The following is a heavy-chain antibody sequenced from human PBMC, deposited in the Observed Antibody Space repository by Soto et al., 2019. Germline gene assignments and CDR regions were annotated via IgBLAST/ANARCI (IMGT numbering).Heavy chain of an antibody. V-gene: IGHV3-33*01. CDR1: GFTFSSYG. CDR2: IWYDGSNK. CDR3: AREQLDYYDSSGYPLLGMDV. Sequence: GGSLRLSCAASGFTFSSYGMHWVRQAPGKGLEWVAVIWYDGSNKYYADSVKGRFTISRDNSKNTLYLQMNSLRAEDTAVYYCAREQLDYYDSSGYPLLGMDVWGQGTTVTVSS. J-gene: IGHJ6*02. D-gene: IGHD3-22*01.